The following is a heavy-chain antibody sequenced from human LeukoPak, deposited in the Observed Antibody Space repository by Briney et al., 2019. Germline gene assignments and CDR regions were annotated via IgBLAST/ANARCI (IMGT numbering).Heavy chain of an antibody. CDR1: GYTFTGYY. D-gene: IGHD3-22*01. V-gene: IGHV1-2*02. J-gene: IGHJ4*02. CDR3: VGRSGWLSPMIRDY. Sequence: GASVKVSCKASGYTFTGYYMHWVRQAPGQGLEWMGWINPNSGGTNYAQKFQGRVTMTRDTSISTAYMELSRLRSDDTAVYYCVGRSGWLSPMIRDYWGRGTLVTVSS. CDR2: INPNSGGT.